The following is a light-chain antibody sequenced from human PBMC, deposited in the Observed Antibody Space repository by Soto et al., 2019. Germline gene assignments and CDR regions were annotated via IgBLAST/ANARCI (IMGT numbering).Light chain of an antibody. CDR2: DAS. Sequence: DIQMTQSPSTLSASVGDLVTITCRASQRISTWLAWYQQKPGKAPKLLISDASSLQTGVPSRFSGSGSGTQFTLTINSLQPEDFATYYCQKSYNTPRKFGQGTKVDIK. CDR1: QRISTW. J-gene: IGKJ1*01. V-gene: IGKV1-39*01. CDR3: QKSYNTPRK.